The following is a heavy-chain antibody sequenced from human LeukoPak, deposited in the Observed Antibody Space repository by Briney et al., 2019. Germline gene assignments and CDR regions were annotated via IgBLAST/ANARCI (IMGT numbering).Heavy chain of an antibody. D-gene: IGHD5-18*01. V-gene: IGHV4-34*01. Sequence: PSETLSLTCAVYGGSFSGYYWSWIRQPPGKGLGWIGEINHSGSTNYNPSLKSRVTISVDTSKNQFSLKLSSVTAADTAVHYCARGERDTAISYWGQGTLVTVSS. CDR1: GGSFSGYY. J-gene: IGHJ4*02. CDR3: ARGERDTAISY. CDR2: INHSGST.